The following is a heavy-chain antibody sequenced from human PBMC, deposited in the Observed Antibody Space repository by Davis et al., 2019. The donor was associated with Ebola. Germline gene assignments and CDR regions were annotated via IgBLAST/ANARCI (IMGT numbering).Heavy chain of an antibody. J-gene: IGHJ4*02. D-gene: IGHD3-10*01. CDR3: VRDLRGWGDFDY. Sequence: ASVKVSCKVSGYTLTDLSMHWVRQAPGKGLVWMGCFDPEDGETIYAQKFQGRVTMTRDTSTNTLYMELSSLTSGDTAVYYCVRDLRGWGDFDYWGQGTLVTVSS. CDR1: GYTLTDLS. CDR2: FDPEDGET. V-gene: IGHV1-24*01.